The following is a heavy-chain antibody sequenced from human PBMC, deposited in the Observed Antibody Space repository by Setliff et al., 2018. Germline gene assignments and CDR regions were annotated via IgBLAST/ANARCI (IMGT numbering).Heavy chain of an antibody. D-gene: IGHD3-10*01. CDR1: GGSMGSYY. Sequence: SETLSLTCTVSGGSMGSYYWTWILQSAGKGMEWIGRVYTTGSTAFNPSLNSRVTMALDKSKNQFSLKLYSVTAADTAVYFCARVRITPYCMDVWGKGTPVTVSS. V-gene: IGHV4-4*07. CDR2: VYTTGST. J-gene: IGHJ6*03. CDR3: ARVRITPYCMDV.